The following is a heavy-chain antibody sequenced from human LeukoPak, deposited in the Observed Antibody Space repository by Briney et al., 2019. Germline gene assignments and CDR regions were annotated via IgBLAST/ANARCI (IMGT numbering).Heavy chain of an antibody. CDR1: GFTFSSYA. J-gene: IGHJ4*02. CDR3: ASSNSSIAARRSAYYFDY. D-gene: IGHD6-6*01. V-gene: IGHV3-23*01. CDR2: ISGSGGST. Sequence: GGPLRLSCAASGFTFSSYAMSWVRQAPGKGLEWVSAISGSGGSTYYADSVKGRFTISRDNAKNSLYLQMNSLRAEDTAVYYCASSNSSIAARRSAYYFDYWGQGTLVTVSS.